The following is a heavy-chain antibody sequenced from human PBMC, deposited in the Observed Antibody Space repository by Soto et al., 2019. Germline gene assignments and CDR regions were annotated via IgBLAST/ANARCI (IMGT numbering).Heavy chain of an antibody. CDR1: GFTFSSYG. Sequence: QVQLVESGGGVVQPGRSLRLSCAASGFTFSSYGMHWVRQAPGEGLEWVAVISYDGSNKYYADSVKGRFTISRDNSKNTLYLQMNSLRAEDTAVYYCAKDSSSWYAFDYWGQGTLVTVSS. V-gene: IGHV3-30*18. D-gene: IGHD6-13*01. CDR3: AKDSSSWYAFDY. J-gene: IGHJ4*02. CDR2: ISYDGSNK.